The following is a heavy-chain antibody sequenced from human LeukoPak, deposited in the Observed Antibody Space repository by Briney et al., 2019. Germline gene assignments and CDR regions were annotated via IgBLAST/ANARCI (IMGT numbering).Heavy chain of an antibody. J-gene: IGHJ4*02. V-gene: IGHV4-4*09. Sequence: SETLSLTCTVSGGSISSYYWSWIRQPPRKGLEWIGYIYTSRSTNYNPSLKSRVTISVDTSKNQFSLKLSSVTAADTAVYYCARLAAAGTGFDYWGQGTLVTVSS. D-gene: IGHD6-13*01. CDR2: IYTSRST. CDR3: ARLAAAGTGFDY. CDR1: GGSISSYY.